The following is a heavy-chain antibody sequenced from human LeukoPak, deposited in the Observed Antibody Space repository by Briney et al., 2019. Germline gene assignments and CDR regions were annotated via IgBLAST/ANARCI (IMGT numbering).Heavy chain of an antibody. Sequence: GASVKVSCKASGYTFTSYDINWVRQATGQGLEWMGWISAYNGNTNYAQKLQGRVTMTTDTSTSTAYMELRSLRSDDTAVYYCASVMSSGWYYWGQGTLVTVSS. CDR1: GYTFTSYD. CDR3: ASVMSSGWYY. D-gene: IGHD6-19*01. CDR2: ISAYNGNT. J-gene: IGHJ4*02. V-gene: IGHV1-18*01.